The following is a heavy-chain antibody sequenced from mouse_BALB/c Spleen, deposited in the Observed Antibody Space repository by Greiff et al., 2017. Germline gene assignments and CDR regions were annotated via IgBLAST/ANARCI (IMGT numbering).Heavy chain of an antibody. D-gene: IGHD1-1*01. V-gene: IGHV5-9-4*01. CDR3: ARGDYGSIYAMDY. Sequence: EVKLVESGGGLVKPGGSLKLSCAASGFTFSSYAMSWVRQSPEKRLEWVAEISSGGGYTYYPDTVTGRFTISRDNAKNTLYLEMSSLRSEDTAMYYCARGDYGSIYAMDYWGQGTSVTVSS. CDR2: ISSGGGYT. CDR1: GFTFSSYA. J-gene: IGHJ4*01.